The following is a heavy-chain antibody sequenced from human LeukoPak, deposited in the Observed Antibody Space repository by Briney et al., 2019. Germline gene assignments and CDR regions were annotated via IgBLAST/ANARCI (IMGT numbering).Heavy chain of an antibody. CDR2: IYYSGST. D-gene: IGHD3-22*01. CDR1: GGSISSYY. J-gene: IGHJ4*02. V-gene: IGHV4-59*01. Sequence: SETLSLTCTVSGGSISSYYWSWIRQPPGKELVWIGYIYYSGSTNYNPSLKSRVTISVDTSKNQFSLKLSSVTAADTAVYYCARVGGPYDSSGYYFGYFDYWGQGTLVTVSS. CDR3: ARVGGPYDSSGYYFGYFDY.